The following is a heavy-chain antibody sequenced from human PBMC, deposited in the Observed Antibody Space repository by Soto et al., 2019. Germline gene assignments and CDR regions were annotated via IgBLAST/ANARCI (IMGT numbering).Heavy chain of an antibody. V-gene: IGHV4-59*08. CDR1: GVSISSYY. CDR3: ARHRGHITGTTYWFDP. J-gene: IGHJ5*02. CDR2: IYYSGST. D-gene: IGHD1-7*01. Sequence: SETLSLTCTVSGVSISSYYWSWIRQPPGKGLEWIGYIYYSGSTNYNPSLRSRVTISVDTSKNQFSLKLSSVTAADTAVYYCARHRGHITGTTYWFDPWGQGTLVTVSS.